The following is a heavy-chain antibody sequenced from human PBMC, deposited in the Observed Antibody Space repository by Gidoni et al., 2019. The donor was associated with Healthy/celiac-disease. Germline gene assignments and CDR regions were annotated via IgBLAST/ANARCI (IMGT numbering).Heavy chain of an antibody. CDR2: IYYSGST. J-gene: IGHJ4*02. V-gene: IGHV4-39*01. CDR1: GGSISSSSYY. Sequence: QLQLQESGPGLVKPSETLSLTCTVSGGSISSSSYYWGWIRQPPGKGLEWIGSIYYSGSTYYNPSRKSRVTISVDTSKNQFSLKLSSVTAADTAVYYCARHKGIIAAAALSDYWGQGTLVTVSS. D-gene: IGHD6-13*01. CDR3: ARHKGIIAAAALSDY.